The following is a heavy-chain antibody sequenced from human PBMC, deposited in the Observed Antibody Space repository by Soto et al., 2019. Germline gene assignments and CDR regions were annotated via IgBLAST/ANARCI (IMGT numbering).Heavy chain of an antibody. CDR1: GYTFTSHG. CDR3: ARDSEDYSVSGSYTWSDP. CDR2: ISAYNGHT. D-gene: IGHD3-10*01. J-gene: IGHJ5*02. V-gene: IGHV1-18*01. Sequence: QVQLVQSGPEVKKPGASVKLSCKASGYTFTSHGITWVRQAPGQGLEWMGWISAYNGHTNYAQKIQDRVTMTTDPSPNTADMELGTQRSDDTAVYYCARDSEDYSVSGSYTWSDPWGQGTLVTVSS.